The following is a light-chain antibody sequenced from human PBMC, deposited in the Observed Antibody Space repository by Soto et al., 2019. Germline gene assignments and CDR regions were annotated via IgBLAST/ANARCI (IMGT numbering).Light chain of an antibody. J-gene: IGKJ1*01. V-gene: IGKV1-17*01. CDR1: QDIRFN. CDR3: LQHNTYPWT. CDR2: SSS. Sequence: DVQMTQSPSSLSASVGDIVTITCRASQDIRFNLGWFQQKPGEGPKRLICSSSDLQSGVPSRFSANSSGTEFTLIINGLQPEDSASYFCLQHNTYPWTFGLGTKV.